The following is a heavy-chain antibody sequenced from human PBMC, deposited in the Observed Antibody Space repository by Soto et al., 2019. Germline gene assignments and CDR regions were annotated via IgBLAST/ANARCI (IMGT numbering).Heavy chain of an antibody. D-gene: IGHD2-2*01. V-gene: IGHV3-23*01. J-gene: IGHJ4*02. Sequence: GGSLRLSCAASGFTFSSYAMSWVRQAPGKGLEWVSAISGSGGSTYYTDSVKGRFTISRDNSKNTLYLKMNSLRAEDTAVYYCAIQRGIVVVPALTIFDYWGQGTLVTVSS. CDR3: AIQRGIVVVPALTIFDY. CDR2: ISGSGGST. CDR1: GFTFSSYA.